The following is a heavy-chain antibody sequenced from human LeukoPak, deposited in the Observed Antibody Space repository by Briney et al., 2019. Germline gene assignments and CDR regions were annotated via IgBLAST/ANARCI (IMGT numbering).Heavy chain of an antibody. CDR1: GFTFSSYE. CDR3: ARDGVIAAAGALGY. Sequence: PGGSLRLSCAASGFTFSSYEMNWVRQAPGKGLERVSYISSSGSTIYYADSVKGRFTISRDNAKNSLYLQMNSLRAEDTAVYYCARDGVIAAAGALGYWGQGTLVTVSS. J-gene: IGHJ4*02. V-gene: IGHV3-48*03. D-gene: IGHD6-13*01. CDR2: ISSSGSTI.